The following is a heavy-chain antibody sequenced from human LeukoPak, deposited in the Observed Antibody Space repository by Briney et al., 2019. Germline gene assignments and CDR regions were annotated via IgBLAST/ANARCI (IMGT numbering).Heavy chain of an antibody. CDR3: ARDDHGDRTIDY. Sequence: TLSLTCTVSGGSLSRGGYYGRWLRHPPEGGVEWIGSIYYSGTTYYNPSHKSRVPISVHTSKNQFSLKLSSVPAADTAVYYCARDDHGDRTIDYWGQGTLVTVSS. V-gene: IGHV4-31*03. J-gene: IGHJ4*02. CDR2: IYYSGTT. CDR1: GGSLSRGGYY. D-gene: IGHD4-17*01.